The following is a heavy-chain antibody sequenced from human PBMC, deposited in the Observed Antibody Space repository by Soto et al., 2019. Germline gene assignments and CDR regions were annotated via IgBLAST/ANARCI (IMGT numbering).Heavy chain of an antibody. J-gene: IGHJ6*02. Sequence: PSETLSLTCAVYGGSFSGYYWSLIRQPPGKGLEWIGYINHRGSTNYNPSLKSRVTISVATSKNQFSLKLSSVSAADTAVYYCARGLKYYYDSSGYYTPYYYGMDVWAQGTTVTVSS. CDR3: ARGLKYYYDSSGYYTPYYYGMDV. D-gene: IGHD3-22*01. CDR1: GGSFSGYY. V-gene: IGHV4-34*01. CDR2: INHRGST.